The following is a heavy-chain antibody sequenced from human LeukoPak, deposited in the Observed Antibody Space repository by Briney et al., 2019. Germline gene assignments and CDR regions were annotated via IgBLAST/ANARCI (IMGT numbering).Heavy chain of an antibody. D-gene: IGHD3-9*01. V-gene: IGHV1-24*01. J-gene: IGHJ3*02. CDR3: AALTGYHDAFDI. CDR1: GYTLIELS. CDR2: FDPEDGET. Sequence: GASVKVSCKVSGYTLIELSMHWVRQAPGKGLEWMGGFDPEDGETIYAQKFQGRVTMTEDTSTDTAYMELSSLRSEDTAVYYCAALTGYHDAFDIWGQGTMVTVSS.